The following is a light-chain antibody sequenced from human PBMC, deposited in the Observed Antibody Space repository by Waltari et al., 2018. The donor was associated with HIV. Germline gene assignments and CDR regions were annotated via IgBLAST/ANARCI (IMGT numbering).Light chain of an antibody. V-gene: IGLV3-21*04. J-gene: IGLJ1*01. Sequence: YVLAQPPSVSVAPGKTARITCVGNHIGSKSVHWYQQKPGQAPVVVIYYDSDRPSGIPERFSGSNSGNTATLTISRVEAGDEADYYCQVWDSSSDAYVFGTGTKVTVL. CDR1: HIGSKS. CDR3: QVWDSSSDAYV. CDR2: YDS.